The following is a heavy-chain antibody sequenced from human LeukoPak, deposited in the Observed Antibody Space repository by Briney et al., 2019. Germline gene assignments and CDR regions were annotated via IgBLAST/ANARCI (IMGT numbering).Heavy chain of an antibody. J-gene: IGHJ5*02. D-gene: IGHD2-2*01. V-gene: IGHV1-69*06. CDR1: GGTFSSYA. CDR3: ASGNIVVVPAAGVDNWFDP. CDR2: IIPIFGTA. Sequence: SVKVSYKASGGTFSSYAISWVRQAPGQGLEWMGGIIPIFGTANYAQKFQGRVTITADKSTSTAYMELSSLRSEDTAVYYCASGNIVVVPAAGVDNWFDPWGQGTLVTVSS.